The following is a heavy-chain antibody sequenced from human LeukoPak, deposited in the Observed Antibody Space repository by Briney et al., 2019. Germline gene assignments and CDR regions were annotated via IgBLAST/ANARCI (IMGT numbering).Heavy chain of an antibody. Sequence: GGSLRLSCAASGFTFSSYSMNWVRQAPGKGLEWVSSISSSSSYIYYADSVKARFTISRDNAKNSLYLQMNSLRAEDTAVYYCASEIVVVPAAPKSDYWGQGTLVTVSS. J-gene: IGHJ4*02. CDR2: ISSSSSYI. V-gene: IGHV3-21*01. D-gene: IGHD2-2*01. CDR3: ASEIVVVPAAPKSDY. CDR1: GFTFSSYS.